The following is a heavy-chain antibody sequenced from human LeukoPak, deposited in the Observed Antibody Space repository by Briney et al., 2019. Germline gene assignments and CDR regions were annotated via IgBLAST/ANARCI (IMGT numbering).Heavy chain of an antibody. Sequence: GASVKVSCKASGYTFTSYYLHWVRQAPGQGLEWMGIINPSAGSTSYAQKFQGRVTKTRDTSTSTVYMELSSLRSEDTAVYYCARKGDIAVAGLVLDHWGQGTLVTVSS. CDR1: GYTFTSYY. CDR3: ARKGDIAVAGLVLDH. CDR2: INPSAGST. V-gene: IGHV1-46*01. D-gene: IGHD6-19*01. J-gene: IGHJ4*02.